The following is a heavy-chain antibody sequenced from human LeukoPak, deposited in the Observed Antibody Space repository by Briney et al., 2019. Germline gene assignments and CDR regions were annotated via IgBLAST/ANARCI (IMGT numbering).Heavy chain of an antibody. J-gene: IGHJ4*02. CDR1: GGTFSSYA. CDR3: ARDGVAVAGTED. Sequence: SVKVSCKASGGTFSSYAISWVRQAPGQGLEWMGGIIPIFGTANYAQKFQDRVTITADESTSTAYMELSSLRSEDTAVYYCARDGVAVAGTEDWGQGTLVTVSS. CDR2: IIPIFGTA. V-gene: IGHV1-69*13. D-gene: IGHD6-19*01.